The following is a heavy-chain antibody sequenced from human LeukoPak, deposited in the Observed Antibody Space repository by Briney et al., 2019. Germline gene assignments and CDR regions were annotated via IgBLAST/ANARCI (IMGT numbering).Heavy chain of an antibody. J-gene: IGHJ3*02. D-gene: IGHD3-22*01. Sequence: GASVKVSCKASGGTFSSYAISWGRQAPGQGLEWMGGIIPIFGTANYAQKFQGRVTITADESTSTAYMELSSLRSEDTAVYYCAREAWYYYDSSGYYYDAFDIWGQGTMVTVSS. CDR3: AREAWYYYDSSGYYYDAFDI. CDR1: GGTFSSYA. CDR2: IIPIFGTA. V-gene: IGHV1-69*01.